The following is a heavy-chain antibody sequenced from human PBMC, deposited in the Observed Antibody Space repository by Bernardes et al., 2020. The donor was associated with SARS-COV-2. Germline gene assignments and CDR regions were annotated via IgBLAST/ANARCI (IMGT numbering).Heavy chain of an antibody. D-gene: IGHD7-27*01. CDR1: GFSFSNYH. CDR3: AREGGKWGRPDYGMDV. J-gene: IGHJ6*02. V-gene: IGHV3-21*01. CDR2: ISNSGTYI. Sequence: GGSLRLSCAASGFSFSNYHMNWVRQAPGKGLEWVPSISNSGTYIHYADSVKGRFTISRDIAKNSLYLQMNSLRAEDTAVYYCAREGGKWGRPDYGMDVWGQGTTVTVSS.